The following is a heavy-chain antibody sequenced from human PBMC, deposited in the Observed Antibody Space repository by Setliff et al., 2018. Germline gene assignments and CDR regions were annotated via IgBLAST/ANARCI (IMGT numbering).Heavy chain of an antibody. D-gene: IGHD3-22*01. Sequence: PSETLSLTCTVSGGSISSYYWSWIRQPAGKGLEWFGHIYKSGSTNYNPSLKSRVTMSLDTSKNQFSLNLYSVTAADTAVYYCARAFDSSGYYGESHTHYFDNWGQGTLVTVSS. CDR3: ARAFDSSGYYGESHTHYFDN. CDR2: IYKSGST. V-gene: IGHV4-4*07. J-gene: IGHJ4*02. CDR1: GGSISSYY.